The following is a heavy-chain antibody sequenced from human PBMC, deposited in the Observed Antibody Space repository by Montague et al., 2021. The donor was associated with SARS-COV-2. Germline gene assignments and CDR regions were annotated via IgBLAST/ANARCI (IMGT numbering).Heavy chain of an antibody. CDR2: INHRGTS. CDR1: GGSFSDYY. CDR3: ARGRQHFNMIVVVMTGGEYYFDY. V-gene: IGHV4-34*01. D-gene: IGHD3-22*01. J-gene: IGHJ4*02. Sequence: SETLSLTCAVYGGSFSDYYWSWIRQHPGKGLEWIGEINHRGTSKYNTCLKSRVSISLDTSKNQFSLYLSSVTAADTAVYYCARGRQHFNMIVVVMTGGEYYFDYWGQGTLVTVSS.